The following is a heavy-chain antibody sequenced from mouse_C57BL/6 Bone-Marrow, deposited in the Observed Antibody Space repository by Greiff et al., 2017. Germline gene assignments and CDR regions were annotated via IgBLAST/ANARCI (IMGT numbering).Heavy chain of an antibody. D-gene: IGHD1-1*01. CDR1: GFTFSDYY. CDR2: ISNGGGST. V-gene: IGHV5-12*01. Sequence: DVKLQESGGGLVQPGGSLKLSCAASGFTFSDYYMYWVRQTPEKRLEWVAYISNGGGSTYYPDTVKGRFTISRDHAKNTLYLQMSRLKSEDTAMYYCARGDYYGNYFDYWGQGTTLTVSS. CDR3: ARGDYYGNYFDY. J-gene: IGHJ2*01.